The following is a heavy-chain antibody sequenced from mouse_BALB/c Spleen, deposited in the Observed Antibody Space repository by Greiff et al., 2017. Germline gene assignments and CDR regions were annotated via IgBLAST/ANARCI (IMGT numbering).Heavy chain of an antibody. D-gene: IGHD2-4*01. Sequence: QVQLQQSGAELAKPGASVKMSCKASGYTFTSYWMHWVKQRPGQGLEWIGYINPSTGYTEYNQKFKDKATLTADKSSSTAYMQLSSLTSEDSAVYYCARGKNYYDYDEGFAYWGQGTLVTVSA. CDR1: GYTFTSYW. CDR3: ARGKNYYDYDEGFAY. CDR2: INPSTGYT. J-gene: IGHJ3*01. V-gene: IGHV1-7*01.